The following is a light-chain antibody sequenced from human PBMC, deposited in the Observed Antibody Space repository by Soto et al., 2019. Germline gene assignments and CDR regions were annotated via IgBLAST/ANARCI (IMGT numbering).Light chain of an antibody. Sequence: EIVLTQSPATLSLSPGERATLSCRASQSFSSYLAWYQQKPGQAPRLLIYDASNRATGIPARFSGSGSGTDFTLTISSLEPEDFAVYYCQQYNYWPFTFGQGTRLEIK. CDR2: DAS. CDR1: QSFSSY. CDR3: QQYNYWPFT. J-gene: IGKJ5*01. V-gene: IGKV3-11*01.